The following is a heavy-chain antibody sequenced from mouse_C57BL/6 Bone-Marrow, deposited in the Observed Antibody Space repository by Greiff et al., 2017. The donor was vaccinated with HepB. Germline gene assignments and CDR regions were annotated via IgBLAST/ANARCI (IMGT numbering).Heavy chain of an antibody. CDR2: IWSGGST. D-gene: IGHD2-4*01. CDR1: GFSLTSYG. Sequence: VKLMESGPGLVQPSQSLSITCTVSGFSLTSYGVHWVRQSPGKGLEWLGVIWSGGSTDYNAAFISRLSISKDNSKSQVFFKMNSLQADDTAIYYCASYYDYDVWYFDVWGTGTTVTVSS. CDR3: ASYYDYDVWYFDV. J-gene: IGHJ1*03. V-gene: IGHV2-2*01.